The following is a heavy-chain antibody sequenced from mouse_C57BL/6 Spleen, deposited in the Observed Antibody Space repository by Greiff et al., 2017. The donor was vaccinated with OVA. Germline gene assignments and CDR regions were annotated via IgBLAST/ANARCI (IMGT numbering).Heavy chain of an antibody. D-gene: IGHD2-3*01. J-gene: IGHJ1*03. CDR1: GFSLSTFGMG. CDR2: IWWDDDK. CDR3: ARIYDGHWYFDV. Sequence: QVTLKVSGPGILQPSPSLSLTCSFSGFSLSTFGMGVGWIRQPSGKGLEWLAHIWWDDDKYYHPALKSRPTISKDTSKNQVFLKIANVDTADTAIYYCARIYDGHWYFDVWGTGTTVTVSS. V-gene: IGHV8-8*01.